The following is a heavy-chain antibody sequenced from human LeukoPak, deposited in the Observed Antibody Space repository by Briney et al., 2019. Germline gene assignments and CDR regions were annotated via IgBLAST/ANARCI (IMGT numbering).Heavy chain of an antibody. J-gene: IGHJ4*02. V-gene: IGHV1-24*01. CDR3: ATTGYSSSWSSFDY. CDR2: FDPEDGET. Sequence: ASVKVSCKVSGYTLTELSMHWVRQAPGKGLEWMGGFDPEDGETIYAQKFQGRVTMTEDTSTDTAYMELSSLRSEDTAVYYCATTGYSSSWSSFDYWGQGTLVTVSS. D-gene: IGHD6-13*01. CDR1: GYTLTELS.